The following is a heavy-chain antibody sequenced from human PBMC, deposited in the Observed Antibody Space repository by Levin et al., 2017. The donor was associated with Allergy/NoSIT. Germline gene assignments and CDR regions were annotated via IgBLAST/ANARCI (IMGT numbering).Heavy chain of an antibody. V-gene: IGHV3-9*01. J-gene: IGHJ3*02. Sequence: GGSLRLSCAASGFTFDDYAMHWVRQAPGKGLEWVSGISWNSGSICYADSVKGRFTISRDNAKNSLYLQMNSLRTEDTALYYSARDNIGIADAFDIWGQGTMVIVSS. D-gene: IGHD3-10*01. CDR1: GFTFDDYA. CDR3: ARDNIGIADAFDI. CDR2: ISWNSGSI.